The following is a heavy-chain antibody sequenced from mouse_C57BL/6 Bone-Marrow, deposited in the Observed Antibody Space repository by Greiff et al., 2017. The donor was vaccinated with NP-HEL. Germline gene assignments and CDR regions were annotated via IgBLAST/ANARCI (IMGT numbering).Heavy chain of an antibody. CDR1: GYTFTGYW. V-gene: IGHV1-9*01. CDR3: ATFAY. J-gene: IGHJ3*01. CDR2: ILPGSGST. Sequence: VHLVESGAELMKPGASVKLSCKATGYTFTGYWIEWVKQRPGHGLEWIGEILPGSGSTNYNAKFKGKATFTADTSSNTAYMQLSSLTTEDSAIYYCATFAYWGQGTLVTVSA.